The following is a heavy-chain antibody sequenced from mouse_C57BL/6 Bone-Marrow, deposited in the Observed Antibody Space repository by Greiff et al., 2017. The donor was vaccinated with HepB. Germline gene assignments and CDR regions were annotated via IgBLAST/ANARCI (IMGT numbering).Heavy chain of an antibody. V-gene: IGHV1-4*01. Sequence: QVQLQQSGAELARPGASVKMSCKASGYTFTSYTMHWVKQRPGQGLEWIGYINPSSGYTKYNQKFKDKATLTADKSSSTAYMQLSSQTSEDSAVYYCAREDYYGSSLAYWGQGTLVTVSA. J-gene: IGHJ3*01. CDR3: AREDYYGSSLAY. CDR1: GYTFTSYT. D-gene: IGHD1-1*01. CDR2: INPSSGYT.